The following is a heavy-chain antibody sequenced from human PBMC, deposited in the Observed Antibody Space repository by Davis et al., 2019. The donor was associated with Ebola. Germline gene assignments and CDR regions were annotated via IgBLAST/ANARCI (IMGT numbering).Heavy chain of an antibody. CDR3: ASSGSYWNAFDI. CDR2: INHSGST. V-gene: IGHV4-34*01. CDR1: GGSISSYY. D-gene: IGHD1-26*01. Sequence: MPGGSLRLSCTVSGGSISSYYWSWIRQPPGKGLEWIGEINHSGSTNYNPSLKSRVTISVDTSKNQFSLKLSSVTAADTAVYYCASSGSYWNAFDIWGQGTMVTVSS. J-gene: IGHJ3*02.